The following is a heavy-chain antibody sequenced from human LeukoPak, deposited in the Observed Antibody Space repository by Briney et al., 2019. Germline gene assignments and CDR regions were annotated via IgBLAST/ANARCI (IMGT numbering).Heavy chain of an antibody. CDR1: GVTFSSYA. J-gene: IGHJ4*02. D-gene: IGHD7-27*01. CDR2: ISGSGGST. Sequence: GGSLRLSCAASGVTFSSYAMSWVRQAPGKGLEWVSAISGSGGSTYYADSVKGRFTISRDNSKNTLYLQMNSLRAEDTAVYYCAKVSREASIWGFDYWGQGTLVTVSS. V-gene: IGHV3-23*01. CDR3: AKVSREASIWGFDY.